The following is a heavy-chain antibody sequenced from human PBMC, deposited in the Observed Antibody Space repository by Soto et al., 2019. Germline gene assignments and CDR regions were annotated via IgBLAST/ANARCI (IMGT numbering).Heavy chain of an antibody. CDR1: GFTFSNAW. Sequence: GGSLRLSCAASGFTFSNAWMSWFRQAPGKGLEWVGRIKSKTDGGTTDYAAPVKGRFTISRDDSKNTLYLQMNSLKTEDTAVYYCTTVSPDIVVVVGEDAFEIWGQGTMVTVSS. D-gene: IGHD2-15*01. J-gene: IGHJ3*02. CDR3: TTVSPDIVVVVGEDAFEI. V-gene: IGHV3-15*01. CDR2: IKSKTDGGTT.